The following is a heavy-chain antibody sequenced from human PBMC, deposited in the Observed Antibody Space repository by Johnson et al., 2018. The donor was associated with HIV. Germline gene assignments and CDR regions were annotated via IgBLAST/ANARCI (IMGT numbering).Heavy chain of an antibody. CDR2: ISYDGSNK. J-gene: IGHJ3*02. Sequence: QVQLVESGGGVVQPGRSLRLSCAASGFNFSSYAMHWVRQAPGKGLEWVAVISYDGSNKYYADSVKGRLTISRDNSKNTLYLQMSSLRAEDTALYYCARERAVTTKGYDEDAFDIWGQGTMVTVSS. V-gene: IGHV3-30*04. CDR1: GFNFSSYA. CDR3: ARERAVTTKGYDEDAFDI. D-gene: IGHD4-17*01.